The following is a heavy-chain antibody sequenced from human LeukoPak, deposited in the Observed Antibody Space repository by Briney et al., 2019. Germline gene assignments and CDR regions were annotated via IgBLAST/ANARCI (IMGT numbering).Heavy chain of an antibody. J-gene: IGHJ2*01. CDR3: ARGDCSGGSCYSTDWYFDL. Sequence: SETLSLTCAVSGGSISSSNWWSWVRQPPGKGLEWIGEIYRSGSTNYNPSLKSRVTISVDKSKNQFSLKLSSVTAADTALYYCARGDCSGGSCYSTDWYFDLWGRGTLVTVSS. CDR2: IYRSGST. D-gene: IGHD2-15*01. CDR1: GGSISSSNW. V-gene: IGHV4-4*02.